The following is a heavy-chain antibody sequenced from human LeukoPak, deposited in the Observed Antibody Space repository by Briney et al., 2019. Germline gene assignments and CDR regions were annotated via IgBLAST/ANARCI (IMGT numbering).Heavy chain of an antibody. J-gene: IGHJ5*02. D-gene: IGHD3-16*01. V-gene: IGHV4-31*03. CDR1: GAFVLSGGHY. CDR3: TKDLRADDSPLGFDP. Sequence: PSETLSLTCTVSGAFVLSGGHYWSWIRKHPGQGLEWIGYIHSRGTTKYKPSLKSRAFISLDASKNQFSLRLTSVTAADTAVYYCTKDLRADDSPLGFDPWGQGTLVTVSS. CDR2: IHSRGTT.